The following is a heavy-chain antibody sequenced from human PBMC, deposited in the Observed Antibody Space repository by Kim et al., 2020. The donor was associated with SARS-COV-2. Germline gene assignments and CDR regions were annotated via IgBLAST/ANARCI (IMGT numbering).Heavy chain of an antibody. V-gene: IGHV3-21*01. CDR1: EFSFSNYN. CDR3: ARETTWGFDAFVL. CDR2: IGSSGAYI. Sequence: GGSLRLSCEASEFSFSNYNMNWVRQAPGKGLEWVSSIGSSGAYIYYADSVKGRFTISRENARNSLYLQMNSLRVEDTAVYYCARETTWGFDAFVLWGQGTLVAVFS. J-gene: IGHJ3*01. D-gene: IGHD7-27*01.